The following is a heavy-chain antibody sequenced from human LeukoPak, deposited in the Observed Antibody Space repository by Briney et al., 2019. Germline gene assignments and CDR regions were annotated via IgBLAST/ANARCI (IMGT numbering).Heavy chain of an antibody. CDR1: GFTFSDYY. D-gene: IGHD3-22*01. J-gene: IGHJ3*02. CDR2: IYSGGST. CDR3: ARATYYYDSSGYYIGAFDI. V-gene: IGHV3-53*01. Sequence: GGSLRLSCAASGFTFSDYYMSWVRQAPGKGLEWVSVIYSGGSTYYADSVKGRFTISRDNSKNTLYLQMNSLRAEDTAVYYCARATYYYDSSGYYIGAFDIWGQGTMVTVSS.